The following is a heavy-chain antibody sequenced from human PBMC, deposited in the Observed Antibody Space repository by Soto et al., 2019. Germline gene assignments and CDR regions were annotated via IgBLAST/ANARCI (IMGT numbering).Heavy chain of an antibody. J-gene: IGHJ3*02. CDR3: ARGSGADAFDI. V-gene: IGHV1-69*06. CDR2: IIPVIDTA. Sequence: QVQLVQSGAEVKKPGASVKVSCKVSGGTFNIRWVRQAPGQGLEWMGGIIPVIDTANYARKFQGRVVISADRATNIVYMEMMSLTLEYTAVYYCARGSGADAFDIWGQGTMVTVSS. CDR1: GGTFN. D-gene: IGHD7-27*01.